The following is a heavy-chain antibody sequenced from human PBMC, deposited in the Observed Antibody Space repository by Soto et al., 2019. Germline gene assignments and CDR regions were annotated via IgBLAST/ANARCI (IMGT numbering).Heavy chain of an antibody. Sequence: QVQLVQSGAEVKKPGASVKVSCKSSGYTFTSYGISWGRQAPGQGLEWVGWISAYNGNTNYAQQLQGRVTMTTDTSTSTAYMELRSLRTDDTAVYYCAREDSGMVRGVRAFDIWGQGTMVTVSS. CDR2: ISAYNGNT. D-gene: IGHD3-10*01. CDR1: GYTFTSYG. V-gene: IGHV1-18*01. CDR3: AREDSGMVRGVRAFDI. J-gene: IGHJ3*02.